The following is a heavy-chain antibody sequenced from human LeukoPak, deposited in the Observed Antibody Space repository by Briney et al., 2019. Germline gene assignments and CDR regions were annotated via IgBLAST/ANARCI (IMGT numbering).Heavy chain of an antibody. D-gene: IGHD6-13*01. CDR2: INHSGST. CDR1: GGSFSGYY. CDR3: ACIAAGPYNWFDP. J-gene: IGHJ5*02. Sequence: SETLSLTCAVYGGSFSGYYWSWIRQPPGKGLEWIGEINHSGSTNYNPSLKSRVTISVDTSKNQFSLKLSSVTAADTAVYSCACIAAGPYNWFDPWGQGTLVTVSS. V-gene: IGHV4-34*01.